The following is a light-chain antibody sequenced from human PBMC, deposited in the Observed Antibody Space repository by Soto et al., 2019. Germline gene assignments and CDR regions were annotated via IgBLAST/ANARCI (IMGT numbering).Light chain of an antibody. CDR2: SDD. CDR1: NSNIGRYS. CDR3: AAWDDNLNGPL. J-gene: IGLJ3*02. Sequence: QSVLTQPPSLSGTPGRRVTISCSGSNSNIGRYSVNWYQHFPGTAPKILIYSDDEGPSGVPDRFSGSKSGTSASLAISGLQSEDEAEYYCAAWDDNLNGPLFGGGTKLTVL. V-gene: IGLV1-44*01.